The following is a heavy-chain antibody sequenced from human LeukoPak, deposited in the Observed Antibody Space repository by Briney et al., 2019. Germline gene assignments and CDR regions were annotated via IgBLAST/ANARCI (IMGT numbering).Heavy chain of an antibody. CDR1: GGSFSGYY. J-gene: IGHJ4*02. D-gene: IGHD6-19*01. V-gene: IGHV4-34*01. CDR2: INHSGST. CDR3: ARQQWLQALDY. Sequence: PSETLSLTCAVYGGSFSGYYWSWIRQPPGMGLEWIGEINHSGSTNYNPSLKSRVTISVDTSKNQFSLKLSSVTAADTAVYYCARQQWLQALDYWGQGSLVTVSS.